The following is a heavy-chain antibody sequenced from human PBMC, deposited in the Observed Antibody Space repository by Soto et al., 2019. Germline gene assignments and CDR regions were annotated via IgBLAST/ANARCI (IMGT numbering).Heavy chain of an antibody. V-gene: IGHV3-23*01. CDR2: IGGGGTDT. Sequence: DVQLLESGGGLVQPGGSLTLSCAASRFTFSDFAMSWVRQAPGKGLEWVSSIGGGGTDTYYADSVKGRFTISRDNSKNTLYVQMDSLRDEDTAVYYCAKDAVPYNGKWDWFDSWGQGTLVIVFS. D-gene: IGHD1-20*01. CDR1: RFTFSDFA. CDR3: AKDAVPYNGKWDWFDS. J-gene: IGHJ5*01.